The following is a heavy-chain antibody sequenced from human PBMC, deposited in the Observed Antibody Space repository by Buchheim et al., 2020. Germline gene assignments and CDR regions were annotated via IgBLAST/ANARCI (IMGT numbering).Heavy chain of an antibody. CDR3: ARDLEDIVVVPAATPPLGYGMDV. CDR1: GFTFSSYA. D-gene: IGHD2-2*01. J-gene: IGHJ6*02. CDR2: ISYDGSNK. V-gene: IGHV3-30*04. Sequence: QVQLVESGGGVVQPGRSLRLSCAASGFTFSSYAMHWVRQAPGKGLEWVAVISYDGSNKYYADSVKGRFTISRDNYKNTLYLQMNSLRAEDTAVYYCARDLEDIVVVPAATPPLGYGMDVWGQGTT.